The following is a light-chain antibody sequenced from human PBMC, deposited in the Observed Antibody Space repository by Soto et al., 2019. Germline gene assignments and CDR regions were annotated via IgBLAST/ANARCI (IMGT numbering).Light chain of an antibody. Sequence: EIVMTQSPATLSVSPGERATLSCRASQSVSSSYLAWYQQRPGQAPRLLIYGASSRATSIPDRFSGSGSGTDVTLTISRLEPEDFAVYYCQQYGSSPPWTFGQGTKVDIK. CDR2: GAS. CDR1: QSVSSSY. V-gene: IGKV3-20*01. J-gene: IGKJ1*01. CDR3: QQYGSSPPWT.